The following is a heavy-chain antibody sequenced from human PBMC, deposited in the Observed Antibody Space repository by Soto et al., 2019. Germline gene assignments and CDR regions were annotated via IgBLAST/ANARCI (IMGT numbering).Heavy chain of an antibody. CDR2: INAGNGNT. CDR3: ARDGGYCTNGVCYDYYYYYMDV. D-gene: IGHD2-8*01. J-gene: IGHJ6*03. CDR1: GYTFTSYA. Sequence: ASVKVSCKASGYTFTSYAMHWVRQAPGQRLEWMGWINAGNGNTKYSQKFQGRVTITRDTSASTAYMELSSLRSEDTAVYYCARDGGYCTNGVCYDYYYYYMDVWGKGTTVTVSS. V-gene: IGHV1-3*01.